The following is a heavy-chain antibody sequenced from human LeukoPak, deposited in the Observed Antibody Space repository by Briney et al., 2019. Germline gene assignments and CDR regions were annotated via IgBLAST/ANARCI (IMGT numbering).Heavy chain of an antibody. V-gene: IGHV3-66*02. CDR1: GFTVSSNY. D-gene: IGHD2-2*01. Sequence: GGSLRLSCAASGFTVSSNYMSWVRQAPGKGLEWVSVIYSGGSTYFADSVKGRFTISRDNSKNTLYLQMNGLRAEDTAVYYCARETLGDCSSTSCYLGYWGQGTLVTVSS. CDR2: IYSGGST. CDR3: ARETLGDCSSTSCYLGY. J-gene: IGHJ4*02.